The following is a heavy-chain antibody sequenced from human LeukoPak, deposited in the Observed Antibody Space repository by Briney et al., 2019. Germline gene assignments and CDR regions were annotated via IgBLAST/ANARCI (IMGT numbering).Heavy chain of an antibody. Sequence: GGSLRLSCAASGFTFTSYAMTWVRQTPGKGLEWVSSISGSGSSTDYADSVKGRFTISRDNSKNTLYLQVNSLRAEDTALYYCAKDQTPYGSGSYSPIDYWGQGTLVTVSS. CDR2: ISGSGSST. CDR1: GFTFTSYA. CDR3: AKDQTPYGSGSYSPIDY. V-gene: IGHV3-23*01. D-gene: IGHD3-10*01. J-gene: IGHJ4*02.